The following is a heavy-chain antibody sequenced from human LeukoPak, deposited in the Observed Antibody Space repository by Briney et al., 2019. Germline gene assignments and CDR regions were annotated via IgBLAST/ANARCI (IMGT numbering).Heavy chain of an antibody. CDR1: GFTFSSYS. Sequence: GGSLRLSCAASGFTFSSYSMNWVRQAPGKGLEWVSYISSSSSTIYYADSVKGRFTISRDNAKNSLYLQMNSLRAEDTAVYYCARESLTGKFDYWGQGTLVTVSS. J-gene: IGHJ4*02. D-gene: IGHD7-27*01. CDR3: ARESLTGKFDY. CDR2: ISSSSSTI. V-gene: IGHV3-48*01.